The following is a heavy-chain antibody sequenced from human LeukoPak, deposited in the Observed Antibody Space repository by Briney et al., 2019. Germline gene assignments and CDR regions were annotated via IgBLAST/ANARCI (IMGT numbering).Heavy chain of an antibody. J-gene: IGHJ2*01. D-gene: IGHD6-13*01. Sequence: GGSLRLSCAASGFTLSTYGMRWVRQAPGKGLEWVTIISYDGNNKYYTDSVKGRFTISRDNSKNTLYLQMNSLRAEDTAVYYCAKGGASTWSGYWYFDLWGRGTLVTVSS. CDR3: AKGGASTWSGYWYFDL. CDR2: ISYDGNNK. CDR1: GFTLSTYG. V-gene: IGHV3-30*18.